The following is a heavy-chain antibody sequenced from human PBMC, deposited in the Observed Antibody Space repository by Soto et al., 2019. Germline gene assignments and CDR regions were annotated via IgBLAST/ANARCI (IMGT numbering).Heavy chain of an antibody. CDR2: ISGTGVPT. Sequence: PRSSVRLSCAASGFTFSSYAMSWVRQAPGKGLECISLISGTGVPTLYAESVKGRFSVSRDNSKNTLFLEMNNLRVDDTAIYYCAKSFCSSSSCFFVWVDPWGPGTLVTVSS. CDR3: AKSFCSSSSCFFVWVDP. V-gene: IGHV3-23*01. D-gene: IGHD2-2*01. J-gene: IGHJ5*02. CDR1: GFTFSSYA.